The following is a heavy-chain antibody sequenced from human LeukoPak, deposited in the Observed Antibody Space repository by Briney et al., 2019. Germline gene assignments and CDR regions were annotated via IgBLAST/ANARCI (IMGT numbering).Heavy chain of an antibody. V-gene: IGHV3-23*01. J-gene: IGHJ6*02. CDR1: GVTFSSYA. Sequence: GGSLRLSCAASGVTFSSYAMSWVRQAPGKGLEWVSAISGSGGSTYYADSVKGRFTISRDNSKNTLYLQMNSLRAEDTAVYYCAKDHSAVAGYYGMDVWGQGTTVTVSS. CDR2: ISGSGGST. D-gene: IGHD6-19*01. CDR3: AKDHSAVAGYYGMDV.